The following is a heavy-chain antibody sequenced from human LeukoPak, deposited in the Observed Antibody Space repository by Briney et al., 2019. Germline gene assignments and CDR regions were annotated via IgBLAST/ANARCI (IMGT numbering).Heavy chain of an antibody. J-gene: IGHJ4*02. CDR3: AIDFSGEFDS. CDR2: IKHDGTEE. V-gene: IGHV3-7*01. D-gene: IGHD3-10*01. CDR1: GFNFNSYW. Sequence: PGGSLRLSCVASGFNFNSYWMNWVRQAPGKGLEWVANIKHDGTEEYYVASVKGRVTISRDNAKSSLCLQMNSLRVGDTAVYHCAIDFSGEFDSWGQGALVTVSS.